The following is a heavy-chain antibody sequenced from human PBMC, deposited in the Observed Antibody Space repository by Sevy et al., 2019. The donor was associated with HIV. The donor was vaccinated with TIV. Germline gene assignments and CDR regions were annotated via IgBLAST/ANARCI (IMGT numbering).Heavy chain of an antibody. D-gene: IGHD2-2*03. V-gene: IGHV3-7*01. CDR1: GFSVSRHW. CDR2: IKETGDEK. J-gene: IGHJ4*02. Sequence: GGSLRLSCAASGFSVSRHWMSWVRQAPGKGLEWVATIKETGDEKFYVESVKGRFTFSRDNAKNLLSLQMTSLRVEDTAVYYCARGDLDHWGQGTLVTVSS. CDR3: ARGDLDH.